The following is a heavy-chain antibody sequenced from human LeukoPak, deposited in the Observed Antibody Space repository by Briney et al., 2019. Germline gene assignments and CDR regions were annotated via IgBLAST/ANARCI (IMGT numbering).Heavy chain of an antibody. J-gene: IGHJ5*02. CDR3: ARGTAGGITSFNWFDP. V-gene: IGHV4-59*01. CDR2: IYYSGST. D-gene: IGHD2-2*01. CDR1: GGSISSYY. Sequence: KTSETLSLTCTVSGGSISSYYWSWIRQPPGKGLEWIGYIYYSGSTNCNPSLKSRVTISVGTSKNQFSLKLSSVTAADTAVYYCARGTAGGITSFNWFDPSGQGTLVTVSS.